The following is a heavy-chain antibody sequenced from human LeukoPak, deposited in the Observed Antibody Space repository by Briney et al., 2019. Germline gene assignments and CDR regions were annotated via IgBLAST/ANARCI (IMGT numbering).Heavy chain of an antibody. CDR2: INPNSGGT. V-gene: IGHV1-2*02. CDR1: GYTFTGYY. CDR3: ARQKRGDLSSGWPIGFDY. J-gene: IGHJ4*02. D-gene: IGHD6-19*01. Sequence: GASVKVSCKASGYTFTGYYMHWVRQAPGQGLEWMGWINPNSGGTIYAQKFQGRVTMTRDTSISTAYMALSRLRSDDTAVYYCARQKRGDLSSGWPIGFDYWGQGTLVTAYS.